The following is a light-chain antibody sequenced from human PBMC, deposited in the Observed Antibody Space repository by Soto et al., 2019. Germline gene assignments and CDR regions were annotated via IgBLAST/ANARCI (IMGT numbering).Light chain of an antibody. J-gene: IGLJ1*01. Sequence: QSALTQPASVSGSPGQSITISCTGTSSVVGGYNYVSWYQQHPGKAPKLVIYDVSNRPSGVSNRFSGSKSGNTASLTISGLQAEDEDDYYCNSYTSSSTYVFGTGTKVTVL. CDR2: DVS. V-gene: IGLV2-14*01. CDR3: NSYTSSSTYV. CDR1: SSVVGGYNY.